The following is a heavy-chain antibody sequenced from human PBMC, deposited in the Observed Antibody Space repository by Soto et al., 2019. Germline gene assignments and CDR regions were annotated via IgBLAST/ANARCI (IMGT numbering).Heavy chain of an antibody. D-gene: IGHD6-19*01. J-gene: IGHJ6*02. V-gene: IGHV3-23*01. Sequence: PGGSLRLSCAASGFTFSSYAMSWVRQAPGKGLEWVSAISGSGGSTYYADSVKGRFTISRDNSKNTLYLQMNSLRAEDTAVYYCARDQWVVRVFYYGMDVWGQGTTVTVSS. CDR2: ISGSGGST. CDR1: GFTFSSYA. CDR3: ARDQWVVRVFYYGMDV.